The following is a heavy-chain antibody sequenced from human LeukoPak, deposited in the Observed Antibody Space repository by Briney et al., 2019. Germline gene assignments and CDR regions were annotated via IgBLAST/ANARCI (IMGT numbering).Heavy chain of an antibody. V-gene: IGHV4-59*01. Sequence: SETLSLTCTVSGGSLSSYYWSWIRQPPGKGLEWIGYIYYSGSTNYNPSLKSRVTISVDTSKNQFSLKLSSVTAADTAVYYCARVDSSGYSDAFDIWGQGTMVTVSS. CDR3: ARVDSSGYSDAFDI. CDR1: GGSLSSYY. CDR2: IYYSGST. J-gene: IGHJ3*02. D-gene: IGHD3-22*01.